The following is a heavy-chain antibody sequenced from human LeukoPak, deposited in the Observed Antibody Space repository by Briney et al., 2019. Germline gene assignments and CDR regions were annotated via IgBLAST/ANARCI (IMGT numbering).Heavy chain of an antibody. CDR3: ARVAPLSGYTYYFDY. CDR2: MNPNSGNT. V-gene: IGHV1-8*01. J-gene: IGHJ4*02. D-gene: IGHD5-12*01. CDR1: GYTFTSYD. Sequence: GASVKVSCKASGYTFTSYDINWVRQATGQGLEWMGWMNPNSGNTGYAQKFQGRVTMTRDTSISTAYMELSSLRSEDTAVYYCARVAPLSGYTYYFDYWGQGTLVTVSS.